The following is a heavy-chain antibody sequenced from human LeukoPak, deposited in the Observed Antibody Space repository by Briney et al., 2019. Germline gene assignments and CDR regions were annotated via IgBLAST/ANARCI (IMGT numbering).Heavy chain of an antibody. V-gene: IGHV3-30-3*01. D-gene: IGHD3-16*01. J-gene: IGHJ4*02. Sequence: GGSLRLSCAASGFTFSSYAMHWVRQAPGKGLEWVSVISYDGSNKYYADSVKGRFTISRDNSKNTLYLQMNSLRAEDTAVYYCARDSLIGTYFDYWGQGTLVTVSS. CDR3: ARDSLIGTYFDY. CDR2: ISYDGSNK. CDR1: GFTFSSYA.